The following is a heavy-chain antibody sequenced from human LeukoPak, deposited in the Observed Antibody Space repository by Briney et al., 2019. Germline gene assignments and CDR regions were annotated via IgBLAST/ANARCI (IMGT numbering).Heavy chain of an antibody. D-gene: IGHD6-19*01. CDR2: IYTSGNT. CDR1: GGSITTYQ. V-gene: IGHV4-4*07. CDR3: ARDQHSSGWYGYFDL. Sequence: SETLSLTCTVSGGSITTYQWTWIRQPAGKGLEWIGLIYTSGNTNYNPSLKSRVTMSVDTSKNQFFLKLSSVTAADTAVYYCARDQHSSGWYGYFDLWGRGTLATVSP. J-gene: IGHJ2*01.